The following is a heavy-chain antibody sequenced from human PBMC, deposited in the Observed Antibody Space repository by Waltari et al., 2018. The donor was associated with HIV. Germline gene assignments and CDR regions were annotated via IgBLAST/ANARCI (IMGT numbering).Heavy chain of an antibody. CDR3: ALGYGGQTAFDY. CDR2: INPKTGGT. Sequence: QVQVVQSGAEVKKPGASVKVSCKASGYTFPGYYMHWVRRAPGQGLEWMGWINPKTGGTNSAQNFQGRVTMTRDTSISTVYMELSRLISDDTAVYYCALGYGGQTAFDYWGQGTLVTVSS. J-gene: IGHJ4*02. D-gene: IGHD4-17*01. V-gene: IGHV1-2*02. CDR1: GYTFPGYY.